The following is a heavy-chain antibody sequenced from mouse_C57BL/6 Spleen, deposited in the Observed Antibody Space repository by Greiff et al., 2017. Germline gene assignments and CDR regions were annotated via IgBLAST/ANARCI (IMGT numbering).Heavy chain of an antibody. J-gene: IGHJ2*01. Sequence: EVQLVESGGGLVKPGGSLKLSCAASGFTFSSYAMSWVRQTPEKRLVWVATISDGGSYTYYPANVKGRFTISRDNAKNNLYLQMSHLKSEDTAMYYCARMRDYYYGSSHLFDYWGQGTTLTVSS. V-gene: IGHV5-4*01. CDR3: ARMRDYYYGSSHLFDY. CDR1: GFTFSSYA. CDR2: ISDGGSYT. D-gene: IGHD1-1*01.